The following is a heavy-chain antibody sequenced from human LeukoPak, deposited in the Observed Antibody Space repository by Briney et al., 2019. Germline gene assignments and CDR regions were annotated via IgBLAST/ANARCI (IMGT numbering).Heavy chain of an antibody. V-gene: IGHV3-66*01. Sequence: GGSLSLYCVASGFIVCCYYITWVRQAPGKGLEWVSVIYSGGSTYYADSVKGGVAISRDNSKNTVFLQMSSVRAEDTAVYYCARSYSNHLFGMDVWGQGTTVTVTS. CDR1: GFIVCCYY. CDR3: ARSYSNHLFGMDV. D-gene: IGHD4-11*01. J-gene: IGHJ6*02. CDR2: IYSGGST.